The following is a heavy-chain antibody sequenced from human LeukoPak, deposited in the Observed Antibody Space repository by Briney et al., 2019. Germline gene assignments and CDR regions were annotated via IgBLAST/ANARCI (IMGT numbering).Heavy chain of an antibody. CDR2: ISGSGSNI. CDR1: GFTFSSYA. J-gene: IGHJ4*02. V-gene: IGHV3-23*01. CDR3: AKMMTASGSRFDY. D-gene: IGHD3-10*01. Sequence: GGSLRLSCAVSGFTFSSYAMSWVRQAPGKGLEWVSAISGSGSNIYYADSVNGHFTISRDNSKNTLYLQFNSLRVEDTAVYYCAKMMTASGSRFDYWGQGTLVTVSS.